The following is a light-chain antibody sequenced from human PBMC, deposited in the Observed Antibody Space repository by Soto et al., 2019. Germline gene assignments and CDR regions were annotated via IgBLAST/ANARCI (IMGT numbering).Light chain of an antibody. CDR1: QSVSSY. J-gene: IGKJ5*01. Sequence: EIVLTQSPATLSLSPWEIATVSCRASQSVSSYLAWYQQKPGQAPRLLIYDASNRATGIPARFSGSGSGTDFTLTISSLEPEDFAVYYCQQYNNWPPITFGQGTRLEIK. CDR2: DAS. V-gene: IGKV3-11*01. CDR3: QQYNNWPPIT.